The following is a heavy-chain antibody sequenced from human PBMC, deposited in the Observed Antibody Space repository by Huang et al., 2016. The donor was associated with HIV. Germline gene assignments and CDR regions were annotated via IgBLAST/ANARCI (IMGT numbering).Heavy chain of an antibody. CDR1: GGSFSGYS. CDR2: INHSGRT. V-gene: IGHV4-34*01. J-gene: IGHJ5*02. Sequence: QVQLQQWGAGLLKPSETLSLTCAVYGGSFSGYSWNWIRQSPGKGLEWIGQINHSGRTDYNPSLQSRVTISMDTSKNRFSLKLNSVTAADTAIYYCAREIMITFGGPFDPWGHGNLVTVSS. CDR3: AREIMITFGGPFDP. D-gene: IGHD3-16*01.